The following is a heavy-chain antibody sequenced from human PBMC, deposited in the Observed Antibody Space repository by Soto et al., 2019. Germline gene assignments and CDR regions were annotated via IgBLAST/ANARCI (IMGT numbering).Heavy chain of an antibody. D-gene: IGHD5-12*01. CDR1: GGSISSGGYY. J-gene: IGHJ6*02. CDR2: IYYSGST. V-gene: IGHV4-31*03. Sequence: SETLSLTCTVSGGSISSGGYYWSWIRQHPGKGLEWIGYIYYSGSTYYNPSLKSRVTISVDTSKNQFSLKLSSVTAADTAVYYCASMATTTHYYYYGMDVWRQGTTVTVSS. CDR3: ASMATTTHYYYYGMDV.